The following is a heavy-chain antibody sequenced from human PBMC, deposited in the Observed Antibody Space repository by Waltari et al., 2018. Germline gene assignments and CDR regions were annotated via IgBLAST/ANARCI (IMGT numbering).Heavy chain of an antibody. CDR1: GFTFSSYE. CDR3: ARDVLIAVAGRSYYYYGMDV. CDR2: ISSSVSTI. J-gene: IGHJ6*02. Sequence: EVQLVESGGGLVQPGGSLRLSCAASGFTFSSYEMNWVRQAPGKGLEWVSYISSSVSTIYYADSVKGRFTISRDNAKNSLYLQMNSLRAEDTAVYYCARDVLIAVAGRSYYYYGMDVWGQGTTVTVSS. V-gene: IGHV3-48*03. D-gene: IGHD6-19*01.